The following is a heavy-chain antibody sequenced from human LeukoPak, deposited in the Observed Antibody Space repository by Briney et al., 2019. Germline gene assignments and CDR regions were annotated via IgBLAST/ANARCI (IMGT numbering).Heavy chain of an antibody. CDR2: IYYSGST. Sequence: SETLSLTCTVSGGSVSTYYWSWIRQPPGKGLEWIGYIYYSGSTNYNPSLKSRVTISIDTSKNQFSLKLSSVTAADTAVYYCARQQQLVRVDHWGQGILVTVSS. V-gene: IGHV4-59*08. CDR3: ARQQQLVRVDH. CDR1: GGSVSTYY. D-gene: IGHD6-13*01. J-gene: IGHJ4*02.